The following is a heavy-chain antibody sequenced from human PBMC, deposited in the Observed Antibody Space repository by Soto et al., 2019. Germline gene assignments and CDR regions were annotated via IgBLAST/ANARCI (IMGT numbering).Heavy chain of an antibody. CDR2: ISYDGSNK. D-gene: IGHD3-22*01. V-gene: IGHV3-30*03. CDR1: GFTFSSYG. CDR3: ATFHAHSYDRTGSQTDAFDI. Sequence: SGGSLRLSCAASGFTFSSYGMHWVRQAPGKGLEWVAVISYDGSNKYYADSVKGRFTISRDNSKNTLSLQMNSLRAEDTAVYYCATFHAHSYDRTGSQTDAFDIWGQGTMVTVSS. J-gene: IGHJ3*02.